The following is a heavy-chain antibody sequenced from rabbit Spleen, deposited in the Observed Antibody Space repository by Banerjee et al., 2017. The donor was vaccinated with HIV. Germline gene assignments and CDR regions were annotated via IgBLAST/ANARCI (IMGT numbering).Heavy chain of an antibody. D-gene: IGHD8-1*01. CDR1: GFTLSSYY. Sequence: QLKESGGGLVQPGGSLKLSCKASGFTLSSYYMNWVRQAPGKVLEWIGYIDPVFGITYYANWVNGRFSISRENAQNTVFLQMTSLTAADTATYFCARDGTGGSYFALWGPGTLVTVS. CDR2: IDPVFGIT. CDR3: ARDGTGGSYFAL. V-gene: IGHV1S7*01. J-gene: IGHJ4*01.